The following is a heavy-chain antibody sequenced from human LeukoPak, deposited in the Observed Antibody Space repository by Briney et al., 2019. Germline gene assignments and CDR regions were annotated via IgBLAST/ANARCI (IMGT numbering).Heavy chain of an antibody. D-gene: IGHD1-26*01. CDR3: ARQMQSHGNFDS. CDR1: GFTVSSYA. J-gene: IGHJ4*02. CDR2: LGIAGDT. V-gene: IGHV3-13*01. Sequence: QSGGSLRLSCAASGFTVSSYAMHRVRQPIGKGLEWVSALGIAGDTFYPGSVKGRFTISRENARNSLYLQMNSLRAEDTAMYYCARQMQSHGNFDSWGQGTLVTVSS.